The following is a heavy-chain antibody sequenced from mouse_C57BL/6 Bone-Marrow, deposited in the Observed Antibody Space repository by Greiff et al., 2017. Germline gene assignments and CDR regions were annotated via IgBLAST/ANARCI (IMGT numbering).Heavy chain of an antibody. J-gene: IGHJ3*01. CDR2: IDPSDSYT. Sequence: VQLQQPGAELVRPGTSVKLSCKASGYTFTSYWMHWVKQRPGQGLEWIGVIDPSDSYTNYNQKFKGKATLTVDTSSSTAYMQLSSLTSEDSAVYYCARDGYYWFACWGQGTLVTVSA. CDR3: ARDGYYWFAC. CDR1: GYTFTSYW. V-gene: IGHV1-59*01. D-gene: IGHD2-3*01.